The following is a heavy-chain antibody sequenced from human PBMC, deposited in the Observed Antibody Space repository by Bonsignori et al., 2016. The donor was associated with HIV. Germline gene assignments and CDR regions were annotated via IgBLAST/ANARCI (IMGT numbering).Heavy chain of an antibody. J-gene: IGHJ1*01. V-gene: IGHV4-38-2*01. Sequence: WIRQPPGKGLEWIGSIYHSGSTYYNPSLKSRVTISVDTSKNQFSLKLSSVTAADTAVYYCASPDRYGDPAEYFQHWGQGTLVTVSS. D-gene: IGHD4-17*01. CDR3: ASPDRYGDPAEYFQH. CDR2: IYHSGST.